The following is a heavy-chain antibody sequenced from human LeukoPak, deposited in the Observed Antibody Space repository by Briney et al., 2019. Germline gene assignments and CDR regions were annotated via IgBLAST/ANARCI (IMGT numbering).Heavy chain of an antibody. Sequence: GGSLRLSCAASGFTFSTYGVYWVRQAPGKGLEWVSAISGSGGSTYYADSVKGRFTISRDNSKNTLYLQMNSLRAEDTAVYYCAKAIYSGSYSADWGQGTLVTVSS. CDR1: GFTFSTYG. CDR2: ISGSGGST. CDR3: AKAIYSGSYSAD. V-gene: IGHV3-23*01. J-gene: IGHJ4*02. D-gene: IGHD1-26*01.